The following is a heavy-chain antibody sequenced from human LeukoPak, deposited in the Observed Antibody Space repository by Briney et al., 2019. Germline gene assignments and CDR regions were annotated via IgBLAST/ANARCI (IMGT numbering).Heavy chain of an antibody. CDR2: IIPIFGTA. J-gene: IGHJ4*02. CDR1: GGTFSSYA. V-gene: IGHV1-69*01. Sequence: SVKVSCKAPGGTFSSYAISWVRQAPGQGLEWMGGIIPIFGTANYAQKFQGRVTITADESTSTAYLELSSLRSEDTAVYYCASGTPYSSGWYPYWGQGTLVTVSS. CDR3: ASGTPYSSGWYPY. D-gene: IGHD6-19*01.